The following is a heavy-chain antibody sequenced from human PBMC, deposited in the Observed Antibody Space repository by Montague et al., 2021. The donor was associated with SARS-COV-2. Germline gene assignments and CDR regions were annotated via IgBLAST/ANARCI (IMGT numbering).Heavy chain of an antibody. CDR1: GGSISSGGYY. CDR2: IYYSGST. Sequence: TLSLTCTVSGGSISSGGYYWGWIRQHPGKGLEWIGYIYYSGSTYYNPSLKSPVTLSVATSKNQFSLKLSSVTAADTAVYYCARAKGFLVLMVYVMGAFDIWGQGTMVTVSS. D-gene: IGHD2-8*01. V-gene: IGHV4-31*01. CDR3: ARAKGFLVLMVYVMGAFDI. J-gene: IGHJ3*02.